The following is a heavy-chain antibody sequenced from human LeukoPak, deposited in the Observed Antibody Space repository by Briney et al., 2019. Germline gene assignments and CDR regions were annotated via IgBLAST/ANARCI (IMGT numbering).Heavy chain of an antibody. CDR1: GGSISSYY. V-gene: IGHV4-59*01. D-gene: IGHD3-10*01. Sequence: SEPLSLTCSVSGGSISSYYWRWIRQPPGKGLEWFGYIYYSGRTHYTPPLKRRVPISVDTSKNQSSLKLSSVTAADTAVYYCARAGIHGSGSFSAPPLFDYWGQGTLVTVSS. J-gene: IGHJ4*02. CDR3: ARAGIHGSGSFSAPPLFDY. CDR2: IYYSGRT.